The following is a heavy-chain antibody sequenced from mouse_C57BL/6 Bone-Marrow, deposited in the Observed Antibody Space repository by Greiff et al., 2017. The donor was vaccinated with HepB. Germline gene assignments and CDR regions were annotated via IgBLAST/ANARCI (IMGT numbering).Heavy chain of an antibody. D-gene: IGHD1-1*01. J-gene: IGHJ3*01. CDR3: ARYTTVAPFAY. Sequence: VKLMESGAELARPGASVKLSCKASGYTFTSYGISWVKQRTGQGLEWIGEIYPRSGNTYYNEKFKGKATLTADKSSSTAYMELRSLTSEDSAVYFCARYTTVAPFAYWGQGTLVTVSA. CDR2: IYPRSGNT. CDR1: GYTFTSYG. V-gene: IGHV1-81*01.